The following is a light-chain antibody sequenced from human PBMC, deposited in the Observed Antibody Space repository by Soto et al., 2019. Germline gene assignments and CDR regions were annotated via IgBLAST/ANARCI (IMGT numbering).Light chain of an antibody. J-gene: IGKJ2*01. V-gene: IGKV1-5*03. CDR1: LSISSW. Sequence: DIHITQSPSTLSAYVGDTVSITCRASLSISSWLAWYQQKPGKAPKLLIYEASNLKSEVPSRFSGSGSGTDFTLTINGLQPDDFATYYCQQYDRFPYSFGPGT. CDR3: QQYDRFPYS. CDR2: EAS.